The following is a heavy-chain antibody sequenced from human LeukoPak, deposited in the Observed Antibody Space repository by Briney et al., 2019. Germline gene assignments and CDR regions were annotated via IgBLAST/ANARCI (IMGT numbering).Heavy chain of an antibody. J-gene: IGHJ6*03. CDR3: ARVGGRYPYYYYYMDV. CDR1: GGSISSYY. D-gene: IGHD1-26*01. Sequence: SETLSLTCTVSGGSISSYYWSWIRQPAGKGPEWIGRIYTSGSTNYNPSLKSRVTMSVDTSKNQFSLKLSSVTAADTAVYYCARVGGRYPYYYYYMDVWGKGTTVTVSS. V-gene: IGHV4-4*07. CDR2: IYTSGST.